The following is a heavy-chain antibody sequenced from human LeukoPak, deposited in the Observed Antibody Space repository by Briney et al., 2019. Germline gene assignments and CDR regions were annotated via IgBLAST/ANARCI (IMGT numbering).Heavy chain of an antibody. J-gene: IGHJ4*02. CDR1: GGSISSYY. V-gene: IGHV4-59*12. Sequence: PSETLSLTCTVSGGSISSYYWSWIRQPPGKGLEWIGYIYYSGSTNYNPSLKSRVTISVDKSKNQFSLKLSSVTAADTAVYYCAREGMVRGVIRNWGQGTLVTVSS. CDR2: IYYSGST. D-gene: IGHD3-10*01. CDR3: AREGMVRGVIRN.